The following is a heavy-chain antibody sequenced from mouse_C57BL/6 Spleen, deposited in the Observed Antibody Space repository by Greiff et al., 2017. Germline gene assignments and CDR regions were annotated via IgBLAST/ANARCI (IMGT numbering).Heavy chain of an antibody. CDR2: INPNNGGT. CDR1: GYTFTDYN. Sequence: VQLQQSGPELVKPGASVKIPCKASGYTFTDYNMDWVKQSHGKSLEWIGEINPNNGGTIYNQKFKGKATLTVDKSSSTAYMELRSLTSEDTAVYDCAYSSGYVYAMDYWGQGTSVTVSS. V-gene: IGHV1-18*01. J-gene: IGHJ4*01. D-gene: IGHD3-2*02. CDR3: AYSSGYVYAMDY.